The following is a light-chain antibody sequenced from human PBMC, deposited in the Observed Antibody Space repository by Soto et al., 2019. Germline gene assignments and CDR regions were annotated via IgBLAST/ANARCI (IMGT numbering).Light chain of an antibody. J-gene: IGLJ2*01. CDR1: SSNIGAGYD. CDR2: GNS. CDR3: QSYDSSLSGCV. V-gene: IGLV1-40*01. Sequence: QSVLTQLPSVSGAPGQRVTISCTGSSSNIGAGYDVHWYQQLPGTAPKLLIYGNSNRPSGVPDRFSGSKSGTSASLAITGLQAEDEADYYCQSYDSSLSGCVFGGGTKVTVL.